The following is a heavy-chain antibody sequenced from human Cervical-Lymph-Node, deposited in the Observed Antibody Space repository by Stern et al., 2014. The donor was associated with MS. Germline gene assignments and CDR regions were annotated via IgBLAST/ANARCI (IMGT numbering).Heavy chain of an antibody. CDR3: ATETHDCSGGGRCYNWFDP. Sequence: QVQLVQSGAEVKKPGASVKVSCRISGYSLTELSMHWVRQTPGKGLEWMGRFDPKDGETIYAQKFQGRVTMTEDTSADTAFMELTSLRSDDTAVYYCATETHDCSGGGRCYNWFDPWGQGTLVTVSS. D-gene: IGHD2-15*01. CDR2: FDPKDGET. CDR1: GYSLTELS. J-gene: IGHJ5*02. V-gene: IGHV1-24*01.